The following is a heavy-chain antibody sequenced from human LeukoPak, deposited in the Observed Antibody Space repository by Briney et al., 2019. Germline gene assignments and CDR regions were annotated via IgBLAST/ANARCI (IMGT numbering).Heavy chain of an antibody. CDR2: IRYDGSNK. V-gene: IGHV3-30*02. CDR3: ASGDGYNLEHYFDY. Sequence: QAGGSLRLSCAASGFTFSSYGMHWVRQAPGKGLEWVAFIRYDGSNKYYADSVKGRFTISRDNSKNTLYLQMNSLRAEDTAVYYCASGDGYNLEHYFDYWGQGTLVTVSS. D-gene: IGHD5-24*01. J-gene: IGHJ4*02. CDR1: GFTFSSYG.